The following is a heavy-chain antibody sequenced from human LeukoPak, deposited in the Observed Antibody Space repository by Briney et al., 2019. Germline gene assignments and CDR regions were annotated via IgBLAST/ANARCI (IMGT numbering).Heavy chain of an antibody. CDR3: ARHLSGDFWSGYSWGRFGGGPSTQFYGMDV. J-gene: IGHJ6*02. CDR1: GYTFTSYG. Sequence: GASVKVSCKASGYTFTSYGISWVRQAPGQGLEWMGWISAYNGNTNYAQKLQGRVTMTTDTSTSTAYMELRSLRPDDTAVYYCARHLSGDFWSGYSWGRFGGGPSTQFYGMDVWGQGTTVTVSS. D-gene: IGHD3-3*01. CDR2: ISAYNGNT. V-gene: IGHV1-18*01.